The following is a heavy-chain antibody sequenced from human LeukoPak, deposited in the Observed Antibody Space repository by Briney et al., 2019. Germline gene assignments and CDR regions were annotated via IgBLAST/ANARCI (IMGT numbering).Heavy chain of an antibody. CDR1: GFTFSSYW. CDR3: ARGYSYGYRIDY. V-gene: IGHV3-74*01. CDR2: INSDGSST. J-gene: IGHJ4*02. Sequence: PGGFLRLSCAASGFTFSSYWMHWVRQAPGKGLVWVSRINSDGSSTSYADSVKGRFTISRDNAKNTLYLQMNSLRAEDTAVYYCARGYSYGYRIDYWGQGTLVTVSS. D-gene: IGHD5-18*01.